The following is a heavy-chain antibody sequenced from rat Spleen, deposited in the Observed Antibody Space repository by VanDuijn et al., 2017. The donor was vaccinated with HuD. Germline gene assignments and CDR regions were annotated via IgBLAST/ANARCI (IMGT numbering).Heavy chain of an antibody. Sequence: EVQLVETGGGLVQPGRSLKLSCVASGFTFSSYWMYWIRQAPKKGLEWVATISYDGSSTYYRDSVKGRFTISRDNAKSSLYLQMDSLRSEDTATYYCTRGGQLYGNWFAYWGQGTLVTVSS. D-gene: IGHD1-11*01. CDR2: ISYDGSST. CDR3: TRGGQLYGNWFAY. CDR1: GFTFSSYW. J-gene: IGHJ3*01. V-gene: IGHV5-20*01.